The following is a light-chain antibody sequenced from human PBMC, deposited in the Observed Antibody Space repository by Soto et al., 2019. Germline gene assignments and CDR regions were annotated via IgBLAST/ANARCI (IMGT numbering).Light chain of an antibody. CDR3: QQYNSSPWT. V-gene: IGKV3-20*01. J-gene: IGKJ1*01. CDR1: QSVSSSY. CDR2: GAS. Sequence: EIVLTQSPGTLTLSPGERATLSCRASQSVSSSYLAWYQQKPGQAPRLLIYGASSRATGIPDRFSGSGSGTDFTLTISSLQPEDFATYYCQQYNSSPWTFGQGTKVDIK.